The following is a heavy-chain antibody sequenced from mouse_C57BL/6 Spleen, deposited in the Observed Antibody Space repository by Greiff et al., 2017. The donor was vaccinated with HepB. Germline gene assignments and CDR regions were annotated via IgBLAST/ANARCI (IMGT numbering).Heavy chain of an antibody. CDR1: GYTFTDYY. CDR3: ARGGSSYGGGFDY. D-gene: IGHD1-1*01. Sequence: VQLQQSGPVLVKPGASVKMSCKASGYTFTDYYMNWVKQSHGKSLEWIGVINPYNGGTSYNQKFKGKATLTVDKSSSTAYMELNSLTSEDSAVYYCARGGSSYGGGFDYWGQGTTLTVSS. J-gene: IGHJ2*01. V-gene: IGHV1-19*01. CDR2: INPYNGGT.